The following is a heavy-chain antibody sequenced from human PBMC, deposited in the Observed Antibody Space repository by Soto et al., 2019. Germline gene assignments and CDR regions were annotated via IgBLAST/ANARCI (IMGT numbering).Heavy chain of an antibody. Sequence: QLQLQESGPGLVKPSETLSLTYTVSGGSISSSSYYWGWIRQPPGKGLEWIGSIYYSGSTYYNPSLKSRVTISVDTSKNQFSLKLSSVTAADTAVYYCARQGVTMGIDYWGQGTLVTVSS. CDR1: GGSISSSSYY. CDR2: IYYSGST. CDR3: ARQGVTMGIDY. D-gene: IGHD3-10*01. V-gene: IGHV4-39*01. J-gene: IGHJ4*02.